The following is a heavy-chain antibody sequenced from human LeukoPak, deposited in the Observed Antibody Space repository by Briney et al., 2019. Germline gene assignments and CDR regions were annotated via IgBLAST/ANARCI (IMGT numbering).Heavy chain of an antibody. V-gene: IGHV3-21*01. D-gene: IGHD4-17*01. Sequence: GGSLRLSCAASGFTFSSYSMNWVRQAPGKGLEWVSFISSSSSYIYYADSVKGRFTVSRDNARNSLYLQMNSLSAEDTAVYYCARDKYGDQSYFAWWGQGTLVTVSS. CDR2: ISSSSSYI. CDR1: GFTFSSYS. J-gene: IGHJ4*02. CDR3: ARDKYGDQSYFAW.